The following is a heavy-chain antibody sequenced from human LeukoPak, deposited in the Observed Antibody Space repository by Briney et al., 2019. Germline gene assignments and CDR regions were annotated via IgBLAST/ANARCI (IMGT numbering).Heavy chain of an antibody. CDR2: FDPENGET. CDR1: GYIFTELS. V-gene: IGHV1-24*01. CDR3: ARDIRHASLQLERQAHNWFDP. D-gene: IGHD1-1*01. Sequence: ASVKVSCKVSGYIFTELSIHWVRQTPGKGLEWMGGFDPENGETIYAQKFQGRVTITADESTSTAYMELSSLRSEDTAVYYCARDIRHASLQLERQAHNWFDPWGQGTLVTVSS. J-gene: IGHJ5*02.